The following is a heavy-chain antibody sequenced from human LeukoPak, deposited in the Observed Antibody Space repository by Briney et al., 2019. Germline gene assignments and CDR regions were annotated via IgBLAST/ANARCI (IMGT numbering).Heavy chain of an antibody. CDR3: AKVRWDGYNRPFDY. D-gene: IGHD5-24*01. CDR2: ITSTGGST. V-gene: IGHV3-23*01. J-gene: IGHJ4*02. CDR1: GFTFTSYD. Sequence: GGSLRLSCAASGFTFTSYDMSWVRQAPGKGLEWVSAITSTGGSTFYTDSVKGRFTISRDNSENTLYLQMNSLRAEDTAVYYCAKVRWDGYNRPFDYWGQGTLVTVSS.